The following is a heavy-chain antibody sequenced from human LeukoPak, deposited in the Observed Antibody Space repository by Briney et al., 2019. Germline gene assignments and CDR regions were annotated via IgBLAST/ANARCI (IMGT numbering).Heavy chain of an antibody. CDR2: ISSSGSTI. D-gene: IGHD3-10*02. J-gene: IGHJ6*04. Sequence: GGSLRLSCAASEFTFSSYEMNWVRQAPGKGLEWVSYISSSGSTILYADSVKGRFTISRDNAKNSLFLQMNSLRAEDTAVYYCAELGITMIGGVWGKGTTVTISS. V-gene: IGHV3-48*03. CDR1: EFTFSSYE. CDR3: AELGITMIGGV.